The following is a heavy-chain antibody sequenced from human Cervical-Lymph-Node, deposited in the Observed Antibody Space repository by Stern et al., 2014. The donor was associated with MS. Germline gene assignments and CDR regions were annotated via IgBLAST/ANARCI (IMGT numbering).Heavy chain of an antibody. V-gene: IGHV4-4*02. CDR3: ARERQQYCNSEGCSYWYFDL. CDR1: GGSVSRTNW. CDR2: IYHSGAP. D-gene: IGHD2/OR15-2a*01. J-gene: IGHJ2*01. Sequence: QVQLQESGPGLVKPSGTLSLTCAVSGGSVSRTNWWRWVRQSPGKGLEWIGNIYHSGAPNSRPSPRSRVSISLDTSKTHLSLHLTSVTAADTAVYYCARERQQYCNSEGCSYWYFDLWGRGTLVTVSS.